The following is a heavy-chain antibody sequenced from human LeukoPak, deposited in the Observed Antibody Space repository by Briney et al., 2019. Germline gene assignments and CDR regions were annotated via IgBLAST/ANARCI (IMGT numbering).Heavy chain of an antibody. CDR3: ARDGEPGGDPPIPLNRFDP. J-gene: IGHJ5*02. D-gene: IGHD3-16*01. CDR2: FLFSEGS. CDR1: GDSIRTTRYS. Sequence: PSETLSLTCTVSGDSIRTTRYSWNWIRQPPGEGLEWIGSFLFSEGSYYNPSLKSRVYISLDASMNQFSLKLTSVTAADTAVYFCARDGEPGGDPPIPLNRFDPWGQGTLVIVSS. V-gene: IGHV4-39*07.